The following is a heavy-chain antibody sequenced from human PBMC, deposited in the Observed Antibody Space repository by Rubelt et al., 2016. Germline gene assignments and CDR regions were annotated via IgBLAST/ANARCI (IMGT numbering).Heavy chain of an antibody. CDR3: AKGHSNLDY. J-gene: IGHJ4*02. V-gene: IGHV3-23*01. D-gene: IGHD6-13*01. CDR2: ISGNGGST. Sequence: LQLQESGPGLVKPSETLSLTCTVSGGSISSSSYYWGWIRQPPGKGLEWVSAISGNGGSTYYADSVRGRFTISRDNSRNTLDLQMNSLRAEDTAVYYCAKGHSNLDYWGQGTLVTVSS. CDR1: GGSISSSSYY.